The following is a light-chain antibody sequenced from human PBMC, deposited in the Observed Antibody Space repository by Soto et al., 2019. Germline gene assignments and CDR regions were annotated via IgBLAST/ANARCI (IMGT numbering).Light chain of an antibody. CDR3: QQYDSSPLT. CDR2: GAS. J-gene: IGKJ4*01. V-gene: IGKV3-20*01. CDR1: QSVSSSF. Sequence: EIVLTQSPGTLSLSPGERATLSCRASQSVSSSFLAWYQQKPGQAPRLLIYGASSRATVIPDRFSGSGAGTVFTLTISRLEPEDFAVYYCQQYDSSPLTFGGGTKVEIK.